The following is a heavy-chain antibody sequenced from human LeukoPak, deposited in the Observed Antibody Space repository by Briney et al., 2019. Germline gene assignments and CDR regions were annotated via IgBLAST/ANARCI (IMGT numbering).Heavy chain of an antibody. CDR2: ISNSDDST. D-gene: IGHD3-9*01. V-gene: IGHV3-23*01. J-gene: IGHJ6*03. CDR3: AKCILTGYYKGYMDV. Sequence: GESLRLSCAASGFPFSSYAMSWVRQAPGKGLEWVSTISNSDDSTYYADSVKGRFTISRDNSKNTLFLRMNSLRAEDTAVYYCAKCILTGYYKGYMDVWGKGTTVTISS. CDR1: GFPFSSYA.